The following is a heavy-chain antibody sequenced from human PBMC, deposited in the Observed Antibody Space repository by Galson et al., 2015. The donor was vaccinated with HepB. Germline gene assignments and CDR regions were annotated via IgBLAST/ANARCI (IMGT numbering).Heavy chain of an antibody. CDR2: IHYNGIT. V-gene: IGHV4-39*01. Sequence: SETLSLTCTVSDASISSSNYYWGWIRQPPGKGLEWIGNIHYNGITYYNASLQSRVTISADASKKQVSVNLISVAAADTAMYYCARSATSSRGWFLDHWGQGSLVTVSS. CDR1: DASISSSNYY. J-gene: IGHJ4*02. D-gene: IGHD2-15*01. CDR3: ARSATSSRGWFLDH.